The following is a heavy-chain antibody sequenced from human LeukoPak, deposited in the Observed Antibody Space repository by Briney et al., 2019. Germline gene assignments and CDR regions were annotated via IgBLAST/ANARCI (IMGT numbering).Heavy chain of an antibody. CDR3: ARDRGVVVVAAPSDAFDI. Sequence: SETLSLTCAVYGGSFSGYYWSWIRQPPGKGLEWIGEINHSGSTNYNPSLKSRVTISVDTSKNQFSLKLSSVTAADTAVYYCARDRGVVVVAAPSDAFDIWGQGTMVTVSS. V-gene: IGHV4-34*01. D-gene: IGHD2-15*01. CDR1: GGSFSGYY. J-gene: IGHJ3*02. CDR2: INHSGST.